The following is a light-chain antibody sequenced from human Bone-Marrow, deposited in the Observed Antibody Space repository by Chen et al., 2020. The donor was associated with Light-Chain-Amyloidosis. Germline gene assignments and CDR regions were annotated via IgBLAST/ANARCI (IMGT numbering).Light chain of an antibody. CDR3: QQYGTSPLP. J-gene: IGKJ4*01. CDR2: GSS. Sequence: EIVCTQSPGPLSLSPGEGANLSCRASQTLSSNDLTWYQQQFGQAPRLLIYGSSSRATGIPDRFTGSGSGTDFTLTINRLEPEDFAMYYCQQYGTSPLPFGGGTKVEIK. V-gene: IGKV3-20*01. CDR1: QTLSSND.